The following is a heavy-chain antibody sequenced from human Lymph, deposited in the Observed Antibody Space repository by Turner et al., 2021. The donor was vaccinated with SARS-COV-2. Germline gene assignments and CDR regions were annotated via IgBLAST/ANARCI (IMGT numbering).Heavy chain of an antibody. CDR1: GGTFSTYV. J-gene: IGHJ3*01. CDR2: IITNLVIA. Sequence: VQLVQSGAEGKMPGSSGKVCCKVSGGTFSTYVIRWLRQAHGQGLEWMGGIITNLVIADNAQKFKGRVTITAEKSTSTAYMELSSMRSEDTAMYHCARRRSGNYDAFDFWGQGTMVTVSS. D-gene: IGHD2-15*01. V-gene: IGHV1-69*10. CDR3: ARRRSGNYDAFDF.